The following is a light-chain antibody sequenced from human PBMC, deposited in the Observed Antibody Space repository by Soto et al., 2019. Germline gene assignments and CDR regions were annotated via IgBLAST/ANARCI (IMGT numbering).Light chain of an antibody. J-gene: IGLJ1*01. CDR2: DVS. Sequence: QSVLTQPASVSGSAGQSIASSCTGTSTDVGGFIYVSWYQQHPGKAPKLMIYDVSYRPSGVSDRFSGSKSRSTASLTISGLQAEDEADYYCSSYTRSSTYVFGTGTKVTVL. CDR3: SSYTRSSTYV. CDR1: STDVGGFIY. V-gene: IGLV2-14*01.